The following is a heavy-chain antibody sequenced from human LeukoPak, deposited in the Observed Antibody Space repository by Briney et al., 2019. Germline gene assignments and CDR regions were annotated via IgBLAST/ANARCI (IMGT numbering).Heavy chain of an antibody. CDR2: IYPGDSDT. CDR1: GYSFTSYW. Sequence: GESLKISCKGSGYSFTSYWIGWVRQMPGKGLEWMGIIYPGDSDTRYSPSFQGQVTISADKSISTAYLQWSSLKASDTAMYYCARTFCYYDSSGYYDSAFDIWGQGTMVTVSS. V-gene: IGHV5-51*01. CDR3: ARTFCYYDSSGYYDSAFDI. D-gene: IGHD3-22*01. J-gene: IGHJ3*02.